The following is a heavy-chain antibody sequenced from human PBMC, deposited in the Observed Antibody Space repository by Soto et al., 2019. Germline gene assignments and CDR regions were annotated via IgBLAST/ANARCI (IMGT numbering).Heavy chain of an antibody. CDR1: GGTFGSYA. D-gene: IGHD2-2*01. CDR2: IIPIPGTA. J-gene: IGHJ6*02. V-gene: IGHV1-69*01. Sequence: QVQLVQSGAEVKKPGSSVKVSCKASGGTFGSYAISWVRQAPGQGLAWMGGIIPIPGTANYAQKFQGRVTIAADDSTSTAYMELSSLRSEDTAVYYCARSQGSSTSLEIYYYYYYGMDVWGQGTTVTVSS. CDR3: ARSQGSSTSLEIYYYYYYGMDV.